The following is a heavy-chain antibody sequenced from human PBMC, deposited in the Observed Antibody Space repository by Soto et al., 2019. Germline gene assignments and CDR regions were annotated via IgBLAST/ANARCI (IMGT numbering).Heavy chain of an antibody. CDR1: GGTFSSYT. CDR3: ARESGYDGLFDP. Sequence: SVKVSCKASGGTFSSYTISWVRQAPGQGLEWKGRIIPILGIANYAQKFQGRVTITADKSTSTAYMELSSLRSEDTAVYYCARESGYDGLFDPWGQGTLVTFSS. D-gene: IGHD5-12*01. V-gene: IGHV1-69*04. CDR2: IIPILGIA. J-gene: IGHJ5*02.